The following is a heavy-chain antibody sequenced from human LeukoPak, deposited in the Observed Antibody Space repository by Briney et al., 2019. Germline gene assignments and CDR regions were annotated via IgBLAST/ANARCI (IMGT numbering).Heavy chain of an antibody. D-gene: IGHD3-22*01. CDR2: IYYSGST. CDR3: ARTYYYDSSGYYAGPYFDY. V-gene: IGHV4-59*08. CDR1: GGSISSYY. J-gene: IGHJ4*02. Sequence: SETLSLTCTVSGGSISSYYWSWIRQPPGKGLEWIGYIYYSGSTNYNPSLKSRVTISVDTSKNQFSLKLSSVTAADTAVYYCARTYYYDSSGYYAGPYFDYWGQGTLVTVSP.